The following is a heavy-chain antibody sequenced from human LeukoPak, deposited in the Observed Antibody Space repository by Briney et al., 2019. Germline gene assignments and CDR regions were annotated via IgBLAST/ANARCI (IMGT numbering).Heavy chain of an antibody. Sequence: PSETLSLTCTVSGGSISSYYWGWIRQPPGKGLEWIGSIYYSGSTYYNPSLKSRVTISVDTSKNQFSLKLSSVTAADTAVYYCARDRVVVANWYFDLWGRGTLVTVSS. CDR2: IYYSGST. D-gene: IGHD2-15*01. J-gene: IGHJ2*01. CDR3: ARDRVVVANWYFDL. CDR1: GGSISSYY. V-gene: IGHV4-39*07.